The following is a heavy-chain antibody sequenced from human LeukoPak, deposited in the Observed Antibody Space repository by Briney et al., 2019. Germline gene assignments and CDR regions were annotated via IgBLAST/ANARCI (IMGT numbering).Heavy chain of an antibody. CDR3: ARSKDGYNYDAFDI. V-gene: IGHV3-9*01. CDR1: GFTFSSYW. J-gene: IGHJ3*02. D-gene: IGHD5-24*01. CDR2: ISWNSGRI. Sequence: QPGGSLRLSCAASGFTFSSYWMHWVRQAPGKGLEWVSGISWNSGRIGYADSVKGRFTISRDNAKKSLYLQMNSLRAEDTAVYYCARSKDGYNYDAFDIWGQGTMVTVSS.